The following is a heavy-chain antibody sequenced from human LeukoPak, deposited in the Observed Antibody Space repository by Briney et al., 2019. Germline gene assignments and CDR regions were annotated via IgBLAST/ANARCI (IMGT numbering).Heavy chain of an antibody. CDR2: IWNDGSNK. J-gene: IGHJ4*02. CDR1: GFTFSSYG. D-gene: IGHD2-2*01. CDR3: ARRICSSTSCYCDY. V-gene: IGHV3-33*01. Sequence: PGRSLRLSCAASGFTFSSYGMHWVRQAPGKGLEWVAVIWNDGSNKYYADSVKGRFTISRDNSKNTLYLQMNSLRAEDTAVYYCARRICSSTSCYCDYWGQGTLVTVSS.